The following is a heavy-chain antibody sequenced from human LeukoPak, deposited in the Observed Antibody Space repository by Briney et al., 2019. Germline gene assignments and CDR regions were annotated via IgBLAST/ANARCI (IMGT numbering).Heavy chain of an antibody. CDR1: GFTFSSYW. CDR2: IKQDGSEK. J-gene: IGHJ5*02. CDR3: ARGSSSWYHVLDWFDP. D-gene: IGHD6-13*01. V-gene: IGHV3-7*03. Sequence: GGSLRLPCAASGFTFSSYWMSRVRQAPGKGLEWVANIKQDGSEKYYVDSVKGRFTISRDNAKNSLYLQMNNLRAEDTAVYYCARGSSSWYHVLDWFDPWGQGTLVTVSS.